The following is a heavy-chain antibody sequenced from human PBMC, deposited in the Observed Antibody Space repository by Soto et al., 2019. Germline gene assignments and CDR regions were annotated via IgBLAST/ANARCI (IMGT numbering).Heavy chain of an antibody. CDR1: GFTFSSYD. Sequence: PGGSLRLSCAASGFTFSSYDMNWVRQAPGKGLEWVSYISSSGSTIYYADSVKGRFTISRDNAKNSLYLQMNSLRAEDTAVYYCARDARLGMVGYYYGMDVWGQGTTVTV. CDR2: ISSSGSTI. D-gene: IGHD2-8*01. V-gene: IGHV3-48*03. CDR3: ARDARLGMVGYYYGMDV. J-gene: IGHJ6*02.